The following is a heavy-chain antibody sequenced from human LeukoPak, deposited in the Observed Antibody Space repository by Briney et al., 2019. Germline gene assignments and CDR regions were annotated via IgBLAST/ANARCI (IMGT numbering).Heavy chain of an antibody. CDR1: GGSISSYY. D-gene: IGHD5-18*01. J-gene: IGHJ6*03. CDR3: ARVRGYSYRYDYYYYMDV. V-gene: IGHV4-4*07. CDR2: IYTSGST. Sequence: SETLSLTCTVSGGSISSYYWSWIRQPAGKGLEWIGRIYTSGSTNYNPSLKSRVTMSVDTSKNQFSLKLSSVTAADTAVYYCARVRGYSYRYDYYYYMDVWGKGTTVTVSS.